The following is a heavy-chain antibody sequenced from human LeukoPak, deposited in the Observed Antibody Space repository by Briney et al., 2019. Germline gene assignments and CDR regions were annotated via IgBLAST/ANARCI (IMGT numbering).Heavy chain of an antibody. CDR2: ISGGGGTT. V-gene: IGHV3-23*01. D-gene: IGHD3-10*01. J-gene: IGHJ4*02. CDR1: GFTFSSDA. CDR3: AKASTFGELNRPFDY. Sequence: GGSLRPSCAASGFTFSSDAMSWVRQAPGKGLEWVSVISGGGGTTYYSDSVKGRFTISRDNSKNTLYLQMNSLRAEDTAVYYCAKASTFGELNRPFDYWGQGTLVTVSS.